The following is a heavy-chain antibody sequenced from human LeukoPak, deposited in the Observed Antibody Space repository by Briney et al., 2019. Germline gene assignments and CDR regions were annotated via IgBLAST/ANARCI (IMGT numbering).Heavy chain of an antibody. CDR1: GFTFSSYD. Sequence: GGSLRLSCAASGFTFSSYDMNWVRQAPGQGLEWVSFIRTGSTTIYYADSVKGRFTISRDNAKNSLYLQMNSLRAEDTAEYYCARVDGSYYNDYWGQGTLVTVSS. D-gene: IGHD1-26*01. CDR2: IRTGSTTI. J-gene: IGHJ4*02. V-gene: IGHV3-48*04. CDR3: ARVDGSYYNDY.